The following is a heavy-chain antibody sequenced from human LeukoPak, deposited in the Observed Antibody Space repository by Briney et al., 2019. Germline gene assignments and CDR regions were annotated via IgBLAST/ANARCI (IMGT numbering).Heavy chain of an antibody. V-gene: IGHV3-21*01. CDR1: GFTFSSYS. Sequence: PGGSLRLSCAASGFTFSSYSMNWVRQAPGKGLEWVSSISSSSSYIYYADSVKGRFTISRDNAKNSLYLQMNSLRAEDTAVYYCARVSSSWFRPLDYWGQGTLVTVSS. J-gene: IGHJ4*02. CDR2: ISSSSSYI. D-gene: IGHD6-13*01. CDR3: ARVSSSWFRPLDY.